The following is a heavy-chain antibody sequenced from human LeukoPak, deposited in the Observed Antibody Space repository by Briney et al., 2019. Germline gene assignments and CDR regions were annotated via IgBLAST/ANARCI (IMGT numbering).Heavy chain of an antibody. Sequence: GGSLRLSCAASGFTFSTYAMHWVRQAPGKGLEWVSSISSSSNYIYYADSVRGRFTISRDNAKNSLYLQMNSLRAEDTAIYYCARSSSTSCYDSWGQGTLVTVSS. CDR1: GFTFSTYA. J-gene: IGHJ4*02. CDR2: ISSSSNYI. CDR3: ARSSSTSCYDS. V-gene: IGHV3-21*01. D-gene: IGHD2-2*01.